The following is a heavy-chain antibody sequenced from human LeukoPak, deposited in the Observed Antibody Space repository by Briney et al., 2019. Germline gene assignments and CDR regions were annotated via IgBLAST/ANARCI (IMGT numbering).Heavy chain of an antibody. CDR2: IRSNSDGGTI. CDR1: GFTFSSFS. Sequence: GGSLRLSCAATGFTFSSFSMHWVRQAPGKGLEWVGRIRSNSDGGTIDYAAPVKGRFTLSRDDSKTTLYLQMNSLQTEDTAVYYCATDFYDSTWGQGTLVTVSS. J-gene: IGHJ5*02. V-gene: IGHV3-15*07. D-gene: IGHD3-22*01. CDR3: ATDFYDST.